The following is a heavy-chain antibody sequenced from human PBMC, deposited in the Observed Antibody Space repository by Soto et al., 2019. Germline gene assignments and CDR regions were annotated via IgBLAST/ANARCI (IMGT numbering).Heavy chain of an antibody. J-gene: IGHJ5*01. CDR3: ARSGLGVAFDS. V-gene: IGHV4-4*01. D-gene: IGHD3-16*01. Sequence: QVQLQESGPGLVKPSGTLSLTCAVSGDSMNNNNWWSWVRQSPRTGLEWIAEIYHSGATNYNPALRSRVTISIDKSEKQFSLKLNSVTGADTAVYCCARSGLGVAFDSWGQGALVTVSS. CDR1: GDSMNNNNW. CDR2: IYHSGAT.